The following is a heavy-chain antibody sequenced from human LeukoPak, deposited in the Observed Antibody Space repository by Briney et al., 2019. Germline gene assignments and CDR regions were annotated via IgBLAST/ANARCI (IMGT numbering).Heavy chain of an antibody. D-gene: IGHD4-23*01. CDR1: GFTFSFYS. CDR2: ISRSSSSSTI. CDR3: ARYVGADYGGTPFDY. V-gene: IGHV3-48*04. Sequence: GGSLRLSCAASGFTFSFYSMNWVRQAPGKGLEWVSYISRSSSSSTIYYADSVKGRFTISRDNAKNSLYLQMNSLRAEDTAVYYCARYVGADYGGTPFDYWGQGTLVTVSS. J-gene: IGHJ4*02.